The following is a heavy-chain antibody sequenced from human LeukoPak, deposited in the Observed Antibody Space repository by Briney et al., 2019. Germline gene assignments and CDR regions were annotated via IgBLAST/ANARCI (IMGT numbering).Heavy chain of an antibody. CDR1: GGTFSSYA. D-gene: IGHD3-22*01. CDR3: ARGDNYYDSSGYPVYFDY. CDR2: IIPIFGTA. J-gene: IGHJ4*02. V-gene: IGHV1-69*05. Sequence: GASVKVSCKASGGTFSSYAISWVRQAPGQGLGWMGGIIPIFGTANYAQKFQGRVTITTDESTSTAYMELSSLRSEDTAVYYCARGDNYYDSSGYPVYFDYWGQGTLVTVSS.